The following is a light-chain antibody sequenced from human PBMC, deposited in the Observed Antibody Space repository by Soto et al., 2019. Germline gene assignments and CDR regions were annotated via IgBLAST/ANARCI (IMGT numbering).Light chain of an antibody. J-gene: IGLJ2*01. V-gene: IGLV2-23*01. CDR3: CSYAHDTRSGTVV. CDR2: EGT. Sequence: QSALTQPASVSGSPGQSITISCTGTSSDVGSYNLVSWYQQNPGKAPKLMIYEGTKRPSGVSDRFSGSKSGNTASMTISGLQAEDEADNYCCSYAHDTRSGTVVFGGGTKLTVL. CDR1: SSDVGSYNL.